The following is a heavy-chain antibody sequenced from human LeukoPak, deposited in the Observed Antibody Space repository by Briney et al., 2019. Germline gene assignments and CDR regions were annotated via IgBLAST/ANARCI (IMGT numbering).Heavy chain of an antibody. J-gene: IGHJ5*02. CDR3: AKDQSRYFYDSSAYPRNWFDP. V-gene: IGHV3-23*01. CDR1: GFTFSSYA. CDR2: ISGSGGST. D-gene: IGHD3-22*01. Sequence: GGSLRLSCAASGFTFSSYAMSWVRQAPGKGLEWVSAISGSGGSTYYADSVKGRFTISRDNSKNTPYLQMNSLRAEDTAVYYCAKDQSRYFYDSSAYPRNWFDPWGQGTLATVSS.